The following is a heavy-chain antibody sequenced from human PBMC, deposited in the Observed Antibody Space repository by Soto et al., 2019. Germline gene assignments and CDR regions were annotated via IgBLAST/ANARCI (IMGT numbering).Heavy chain of an antibody. CDR1: GFTFSSYA. J-gene: IGHJ4*02. CDR3: AAQDYDFWSGYYGCY. Sequence: VQLLESGGGLVQPGGSLRLSCAASGFTFSSYAMSWVRQAPGKGLEWVSAISGSGGSTYYADSVKGRFTISRDNSKNTLYLQMNSLRAEDTAVYYCAAQDYDFWSGYYGCYWGQGTLVTVSS. V-gene: IGHV3-23*01. D-gene: IGHD3-3*01. CDR2: ISGSGGST.